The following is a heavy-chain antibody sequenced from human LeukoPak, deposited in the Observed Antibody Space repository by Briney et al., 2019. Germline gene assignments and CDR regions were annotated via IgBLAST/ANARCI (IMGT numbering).Heavy chain of an antibody. CDR1: GYTFTSYD. CDR2: MNPNSGNT. D-gene: IGHD6-19*01. V-gene: IGHV1-8*01. J-gene: IGHJ5*02. CDR3: ARGPGYSSGWSTGMPKGWFDP. Sequence: ASVKVSCKTFGYTFTSYDINWVRQATGQGLEWMGWMNPNSGNTGYAQKFQGRVTMTRNTSINTAYMELSSLRSEDTAVYYCARGPGYSSGWSTGMPKGWFDPWGQGTLDTVSS.